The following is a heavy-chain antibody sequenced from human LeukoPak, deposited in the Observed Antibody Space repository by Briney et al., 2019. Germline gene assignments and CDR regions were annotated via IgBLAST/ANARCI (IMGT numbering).Heavy chain of an antibody. CDR1: RFTFNEFA. CDR3: ARDYPTSGRVTNFDF. CDR2: IRARCDST. D-gene: IGHD1-1*01. V-gene: IGHV3-23*01. Sequence: GGSLRLSSASSRFTFNEFAMTWVPGGPGQGLEGGSSIRARCDSTYCADSVKGRDTISRDNSKNTLYLQMSSLRAEDTAVYFCARDYPTSGRVTNFDFGGQGSLVSVSS. J-gene: IGHJ4*02.